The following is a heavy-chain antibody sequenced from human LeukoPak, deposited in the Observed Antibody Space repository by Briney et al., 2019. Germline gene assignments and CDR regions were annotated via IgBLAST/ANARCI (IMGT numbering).Heavy chain of an antibody. Sequence: SETLSLTCTVSDYSISSGYGYYWGWIRQPPGKGLEWIGNIYHSGITYYNHFNSSLKSRVTISIDTSKNQFSLKLSSVTAADTAVYYCARDAYYDSSGYYYVLGYFDYWGQGTLVTVSS. CDR3: ARDAYYDSSGYYYVLGYFDY. CDR1: DYSISSGYGYY. J-gene: IGHJ4*02. D-gene: IGHD3-22*01. V-gene: IGHV4-38-2*02. CDR2: IYHSGIT.